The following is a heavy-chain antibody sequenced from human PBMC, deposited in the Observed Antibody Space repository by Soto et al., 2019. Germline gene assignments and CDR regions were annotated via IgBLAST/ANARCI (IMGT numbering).Heavy chain of an antibody. D-gene: IGHD5-12*01. J-gene: IGHJ4*02. CDR2: IGTAGDT. V-gene: IGHV3-13*01. CDR3: ARKSSSGYGLAFDY. Sequence: EVQLVESGGGLVQPGGSLRLSCAASGFTFSSYDMHWVRQATAKGLEWVSAIGTAGDTYYPGSVKGRFTISRENAKNSLYLQMNSLRAEDTAVYYCARKSSSGYGLAFDYWGQGTLVTVSS. CDR1: GFTFSSYD.